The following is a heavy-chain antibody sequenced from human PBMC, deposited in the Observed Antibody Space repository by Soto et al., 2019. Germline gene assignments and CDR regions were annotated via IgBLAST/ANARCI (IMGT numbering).Heavy chain of an antibody. D-gene: IGHD6-13*01. CDR2: ISGSGGST. V-gene: IGHV3-23*01. CDR3: AQDLIAYSRYFDY. CDR1: GFTFSSYA. J-gene: IGHJ4*02. Sequence: GGSLRLSCAASGFTFSSYAMSWVRQAPGKGLEWVSAISGSGGSTYYADSVKGRFTISRDNSKNTLYLQMNSLRAEDTAVYYCAQDLIAYSRYFDYCGQGTMVTVYS.